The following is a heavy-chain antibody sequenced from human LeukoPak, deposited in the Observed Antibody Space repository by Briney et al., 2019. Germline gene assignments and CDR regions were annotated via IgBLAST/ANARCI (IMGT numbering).Heavy chain of an antibody. CDR1: GYTFNSYG. CDR3: ARDSGWELQHFYFDH. D-gene: IGHD1-26*01. J-gene: IGHJ4*02. CDR2: ISVYNGQT. Sequence: GASVKVSCKASGYTFNSYGINWVRQAPGQGLEWMGWISVYNGQTNYAHKFQGRVTMTTDTSTRTVYMELRSLRSDERAVYYCARDSGWELQHFYFDHWGQGTLVTVSA. V-gene: IGHV1-18*01.